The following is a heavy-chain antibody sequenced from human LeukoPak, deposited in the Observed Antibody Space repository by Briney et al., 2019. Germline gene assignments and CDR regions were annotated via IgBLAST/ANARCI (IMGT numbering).Heavy chain of an antibody. D-gene: IGHD3-22*01. CDR1: GFTFSSYA. CDR3: AREGGRGSGYYY. Sequence: PGGSLRLSCAASGFTFSSYAMHWVRQAPGKGLEWVAVISYDGSNKYYADSVKGRFTISRDNSKNTLYLQMNSLRAEDTAVYYCAREGGRGSGYYYWGQGTLVTVSS. V-gene: IGHV3-30-3*01. CDR2: ISYDGSNK. J-gene: IGHJ4*02.